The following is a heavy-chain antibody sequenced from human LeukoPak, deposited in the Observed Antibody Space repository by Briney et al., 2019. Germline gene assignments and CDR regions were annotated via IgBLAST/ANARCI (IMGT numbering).Heavy chain of an antibody. CDR1: GYTFTSYG. D-gene: IGHD3-22*01. CDR2: INPYSGGT. Sequence: ASVKVSCKASGYTFTSYGISWARQAPGQGLEWMGWINPYSGGTNYAQKFQGRVTMTRDTSISTVYMELSRLRSDDTAVYYCARDRDPGYYDTNGYRRVNAFDFWGQGTMVTVSS. J-gene: IGHJ3*01. CDR3: ARDRDPGYYDTNGYRRVNAFDF. V-gene: IGHV1-2*02.